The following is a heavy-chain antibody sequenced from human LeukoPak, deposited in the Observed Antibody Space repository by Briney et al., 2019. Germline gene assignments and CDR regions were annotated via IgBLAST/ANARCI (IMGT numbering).Heavy chain of an antibody. CDR2: IIPIFGTA. CDR1: GGTFSSYA. V-gene: IGHV1-69*05. J-gene: IGHJ5*02. CDR3: ARLRIIGGFDP. D-gene: IGHD2-15*01. Sequence: SVKVSCKASGGTFSSYAISWVRQAPGQGLEWMGGIIPIFGTANYAQKFQGRVTMTRNTSISTAYMELSSLRSEDTAVYYCARLRIIGGFDPWGQGTLVTVSS.